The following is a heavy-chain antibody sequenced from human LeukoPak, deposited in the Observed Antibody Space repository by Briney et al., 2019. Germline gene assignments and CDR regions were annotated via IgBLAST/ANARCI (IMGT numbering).Heavy chain of an antibody. J-gene: IGHJ4*02. Sequence: SETLSLTCAVSGGSISSGGYPWSWIRQPPGKGLEWIGYIYHSGSTYYNPSLKSRVTISVDRSKNQFSLKLSSVTAADTAVYYCARAIGDYSYYFDYWGQGTLVTVSS. D-gene: IGHD4-17*01. V-gene: IGHV4-30-2*01. CDR2: IYHSGST. CDR3: ARAIGDYSYYFDY. CDR1: GGSISSGGYP.